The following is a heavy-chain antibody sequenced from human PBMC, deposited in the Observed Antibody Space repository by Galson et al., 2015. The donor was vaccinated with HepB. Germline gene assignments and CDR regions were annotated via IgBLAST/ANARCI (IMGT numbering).Heavy chain of an antibody. Sequence: SLRLSCAASGFTFSSYAMHWVRQAPGKGLEWVAVISYDGSNKYYADSVKGRFTISRDNSKNTLYLQMNSLRAEDTAVYYCARGIRVAGTGYYFDYWGQGTLVTVSS. CDR1: GFTFSSYA. CDR2: ISYDGSNK. D-gene: IGHD6-19*01. J-gene: IGHJ4*02. V-gene: IGHV3-30-3*01. CDR3: ARGIRVAGTGYYFDY.